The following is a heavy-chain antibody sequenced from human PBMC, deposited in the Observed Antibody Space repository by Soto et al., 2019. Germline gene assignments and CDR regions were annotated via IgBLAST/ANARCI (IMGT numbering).Heavy chain of an antibody. CDR3: ARDYFTDCSGGSCYPNWFDT. CDR2: SSAYNGNT. V-gene: IGHV1-18*01. J-gene: IGHJ5*02. D-gene: IGHD2-15*01. CDR1: GYTFTSYG. Sequence: QVQLVQSGAEVKKPGASVKVSCKASGYTFTSYGISWVRQAPGQGLEWMGWSSAYNGNTNYAQKLQGRVTMTKDTSTSTAYMELRSLRSDDTAVYYCARDYFTDCSGGSCYPNWFDTWVQGTLVTVSS.